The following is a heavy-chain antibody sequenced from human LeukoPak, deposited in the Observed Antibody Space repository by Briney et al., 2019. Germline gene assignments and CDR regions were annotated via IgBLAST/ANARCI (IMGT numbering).Heavy chain of an antibody. D-gene: IGHD4-17*01. CDR3: AREGYGDYLVY. J-gene: IGHJ4*02. CDR2: IYYSGST. V-gene: IGHV4-30-4*01. Sequence: SETLSLTCTVSGGSISSGDYYWSWIRQPPGKGLEWIGYIYYSGSTYYNPSLKSRVTISVDTPKNQFSLKLSSVTAADTAVYYCAREGYGDYLVYWGQGTLVTVSS. CDR1: GGSISSGDYY.